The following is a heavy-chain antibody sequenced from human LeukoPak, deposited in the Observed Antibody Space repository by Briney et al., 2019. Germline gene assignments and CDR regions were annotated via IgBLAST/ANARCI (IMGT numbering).Heavy chain of an antibody. CDR1: GFTFSSYS. Sequence: GGSLGLSCAASGFTFSSYSMNWVRQAPGKGLEWVSSISSSSSYIYYADSVKGRFTISRDNSKNTLYLQMNSLRAEDTAVYYCAKPTIFRPNLSFDYWGQGTLVTVSS. V-gene: IGHV3-21*04. D-gene: IGHD3-9*01. CDR3: AKPTIFRPNLSFDY. J-gene: IGHJ4*02. CDR2: ISSSSSYI.